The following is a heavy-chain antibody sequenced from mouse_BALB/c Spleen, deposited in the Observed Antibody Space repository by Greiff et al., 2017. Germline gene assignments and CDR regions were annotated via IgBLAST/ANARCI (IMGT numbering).Heavy chain of an antibody. Sequence: QVHVKQSGAELVRPGTSVKISCKASGYTFTNYWLGWVKQRPGHGLEWIGDIYPGGGYTNYNEKFKGKATLTADTSSSTAYMQLSSLTSEDSAVYFCARFPYYGSSYWYFDVWGAGTTVTVSS. J-gene: IGHJ1*01. CDR1: GYTFTNYW. V-gene: IGHV1-63*02. CDR2: IYPGGGYT. CDR3: ARFPYYGSSYWYFDV. D-gene: IGHD1-1*01.